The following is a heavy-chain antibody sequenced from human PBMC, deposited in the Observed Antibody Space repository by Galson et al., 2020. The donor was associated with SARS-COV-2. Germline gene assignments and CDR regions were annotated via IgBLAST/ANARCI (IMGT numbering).Heavy chain of an antibody. CDR2: IYYRGRS. J-gene: IGHJ4*02. CDR1: GGPISSNY. CDR3: AGSKHIVLVTGQYYFDC. D-gene: IGHD2-21*02. V-gene: IGHV4-59*01. Sequence: ASETLSLTCRVYGGPISSNYWRWIRQPPGQGLEWTGYIYYRGRSTYNPSLTSRVSISVDTSKNQFSLKLSSVTAADTAVYYCAGSKHIVLVTGQYYFDCWGQGTLVTVSS.